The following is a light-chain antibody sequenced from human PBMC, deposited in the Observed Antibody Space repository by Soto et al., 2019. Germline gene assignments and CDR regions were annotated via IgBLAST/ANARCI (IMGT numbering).Light chain of an antibody. J-gene: IGKJ4*01. CDR3: QQRYNWLT. V-gene: IGKV3-11*01. CDR1: QTVSTY. CDR2: GAS. Sequence: EIVLTQSPGTLSLSPGERATLSCRARQTVSTYLSWYQHKPGQAPRLLIYGASNRATGIPARFSGSGSGTDFTLTTSSLEPEDSAVYYCQQRYNWLTFGGGTKVDIK.